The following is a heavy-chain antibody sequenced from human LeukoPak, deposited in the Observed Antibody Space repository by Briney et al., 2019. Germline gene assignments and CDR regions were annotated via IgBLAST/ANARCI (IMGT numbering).Heavy chain of an antibody. CDR2: IYTGGLT. CDR3: ARDNAPAGGGLDY. J-gene: IGHJ4*02. D-gene: IGHD2-2*01. V-gene: IGHV3-53*01. Sequence: GGSLRLSCAASGFTVSSNHMTWVRQAPGKGLEWVSEIYTGGLTFYADSVTGRFTISRGNSKNTVYLQMNSLGVEDTARYYCARDNAPAGGGLDYWGQGTLVTVSS. CDR1: GFTVSSNH.